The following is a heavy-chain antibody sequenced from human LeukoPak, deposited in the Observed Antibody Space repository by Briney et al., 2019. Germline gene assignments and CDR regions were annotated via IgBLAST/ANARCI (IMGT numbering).Heavy chain of an antibody. J-gene: IGHJ4*02. Sequence: AASVKVSCKASGYIFTGYYMHWVRQAPGQGLEWMGRINPNSGSTNYAQKFQGRVTMTRDTPISTAYMELSRLRSGDMAVYYCARDRGGGYDSDYWGQGTLVTVSS. CDR3: ARDRGGGYDSDY. CDR1: GYIFTGYY. D-gene: IGHD5-12*01. CDR2: INPNSGST. V-gene: IGHV1-2*06.